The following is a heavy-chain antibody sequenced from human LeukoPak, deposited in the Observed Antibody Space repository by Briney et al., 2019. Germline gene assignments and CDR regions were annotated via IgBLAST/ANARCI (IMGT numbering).Heavy chain of an antibody. J-gene: IGHJ2*01. Sequence: SETLSLTCAVYVGSFSGYYWSWIRQPPGKGLEWIGETNHSGSTNYNPSLKSRVTISVDTSKNQFSLKLSSVTAADTAVYYCARGRRVVRGLLYWHFDLWGRGTLVTVSS. D-gene: IGHD3-10*01. CDR1: VGSFSGYY. CDR3: ARGRRVVRGLLYWHFDL. CDR2: TNHSGST. V-gene: IGHV4-34*01.